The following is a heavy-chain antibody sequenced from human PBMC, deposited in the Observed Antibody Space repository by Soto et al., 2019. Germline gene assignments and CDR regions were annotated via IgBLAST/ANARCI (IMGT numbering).Heavy chain of an antibody. CDR1: GFTFGDYA. V-gene: IGHV3-9*01. D-gene: IGHD1-20*01. CDR2: ISWNRANI. CDR3: AKGRTGIPSEIDS. J-gene: IGHJ4*02. Sequence: EVQLAESGGGLVQPGRSLRLSCAASGFTFGDYAMHWVRQRPGEGLEWVSSISWNRANIGYADSVKGRFFISRDNAENSLNLQMDSLTEEDTALYYCAKGRTGIPSEIDSWGQGTLVAVSS.